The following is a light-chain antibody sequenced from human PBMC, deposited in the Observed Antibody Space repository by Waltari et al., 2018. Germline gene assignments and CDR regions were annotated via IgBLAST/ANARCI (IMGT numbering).Light chain of an antibody. CDR1: SLRTSY. CDR3: CSYAGSITFWV. Sequence: SSELTQDPGVSVALGQTIRFTCQGDSLRTSYASWYQLKPGQAPVLVIYGKDKRPSGIPDRFSASKSDNTASLTISGLQAEDEADYYCCSYAGSITFWVFGGGTKLTVL. J-gene: IGLJ3*02. CDR2: GKD. V-gene: IGLV3-19*01.